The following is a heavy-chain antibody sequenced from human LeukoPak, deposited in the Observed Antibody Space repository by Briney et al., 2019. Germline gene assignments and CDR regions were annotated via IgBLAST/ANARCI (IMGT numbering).Heavy chain of an antibody. D-gene: IGHD1-26*01. CDR2: ISSSSSYI. CDR3: ARDLLGWELHYFDY. V-gene: IGHV3-21*01. J-gene: IGHJ4*02. CDR1: GFTFSSYS. Sequence: GGSLRLSCAASGFTFSSYSMNWVRQAPGKGLEWVSSISSSSSYIYYADSVKGRFTISRDNAKNSLYLQMNSLRAEDTAVYYCARDLLGWELHYFDYWGQGTLVTVSS.